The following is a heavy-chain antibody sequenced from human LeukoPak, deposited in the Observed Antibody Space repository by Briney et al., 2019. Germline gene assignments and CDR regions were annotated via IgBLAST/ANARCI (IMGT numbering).Heavy chain of an antibody. CDR3: ARGYCSGGSCYPGGRYFDY. CDR1: GYTFTSYG. D-gene: IGHD2-15*01. J-gene: IGHJ4*02. V-gene: IGHV1-69*04. Sequence: ASVKVSCKASGYTFTSYGISWVRQAPGQGLEWMGRIIPILGIANYAQKFQGRVTITADKSTSTAYMELSSLRSEDTAVYYCARGYCSGGSCYPGGRYFDYWGQGTLVTVSS. CDR2: IIPILGIA.